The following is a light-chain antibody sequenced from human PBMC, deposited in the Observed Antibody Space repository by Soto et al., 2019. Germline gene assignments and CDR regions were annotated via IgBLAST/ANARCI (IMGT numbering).Light chain of an antibody. CDR2: AAS. J-gene: IGKJ4*01. CDR3: QLVNTYLSLT. CDR1: QGISSY. V-gene: IGKV1-9*01. Sequence: DIKLTQSPSFLSASVGDRVTITCRASQGISSYLAWYHQKPGKAPKLLIYAASTLQSGVPSRFSGSGSGTEFTLTISSLQPEDSATYYCQLVNTYLSLTFGGGTKVEIK.